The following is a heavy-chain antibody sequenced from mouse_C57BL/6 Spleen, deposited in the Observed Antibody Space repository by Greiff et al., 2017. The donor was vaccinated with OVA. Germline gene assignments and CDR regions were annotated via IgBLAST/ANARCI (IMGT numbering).Heavy chain of an antibody. Sequence: EVMLVESGGGLVQPGGSLKLSCAASGFTFSDYYMYWVRQTPEKRLEWVAYISNGGGSTYYPDTVKGRFTISRDNAKNTRYLHMSRLKSEDTAMYFCARHGSRGAMDYWGQGTSVTVSS. CDR1: GFTFSDYY. V-gene: IGHV5-12*01. J-gene: IGHJ4*01. CDR3: ARHGSRGAMDY. D-gene: IGHD4-1*01. CDR2: ISNGGGST.